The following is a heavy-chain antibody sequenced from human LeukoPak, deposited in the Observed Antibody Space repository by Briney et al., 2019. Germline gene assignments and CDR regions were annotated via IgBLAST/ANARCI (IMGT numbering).Heavy chain of an antibody. J-gene: IGHJ4*02. CDR3: ARSILRYYYNASGYYPYYFDY. D-gene: IGHD3-22*01. Sequence: SETLSLTCTVSGGSFSSSCYYWGWSRQPPGMGLEWIGSIYYRGSNYHNSSLKGRVTMSIDTSKNQFSLRLSSVTAADTAVYYCARSILRYYYNASGYYPYYFDYWGQGVLVTVSS. CDR2: IYYRGSN. CDR1: GGSFSSSCYY. V-gene: IGHV4-39*07.